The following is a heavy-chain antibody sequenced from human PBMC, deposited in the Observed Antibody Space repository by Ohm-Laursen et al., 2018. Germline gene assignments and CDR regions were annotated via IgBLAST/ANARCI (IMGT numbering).Heavy chain of an antibody. V-gene: IGHV3-74*01. CDR1: GFTFSTYW. D-gene: IGHD1-26*01. Sequence: SLRLSCTASGFTFSTYWMHWVRQAPGKGLVWVSRISDDGGTTDYADSVKGRFTISRDNAKNSLYLHMNSLRAEDTAVYYCARSHLRGSYDTLDYWGQGTLVTVSS. J-gene: IGHJ4*02. CDR2: ISDDGGTT. CDR3: ARSHLRGSYDTLDY.